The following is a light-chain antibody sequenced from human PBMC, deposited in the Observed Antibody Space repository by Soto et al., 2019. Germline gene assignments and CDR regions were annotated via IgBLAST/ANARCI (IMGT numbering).Light chain of an antibody. V-gene: IGKV1-5*01. J-gene: IGKJ4*01. CDR3: QQLNSYPLG. CDR1: QSISNW. CDR2: HAS. Sequence: DLQMTQSPSTLPAPVGDRATIPSRASQSISNWLAWYQQKPGTAPKVLIYHASNLQSGVPSRFSGSGSGTEFTLTISSLQPEDFATYYCQQLNSYPLGFGGGTKVDIK.